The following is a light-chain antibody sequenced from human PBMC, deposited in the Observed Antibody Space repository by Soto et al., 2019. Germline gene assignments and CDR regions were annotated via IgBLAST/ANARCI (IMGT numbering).Light chain of an antibody. J-gene: IGLJ3*02. CDR1: SSDVGGYNY. CDR3: SSYTSSSNWV. Sequence: QSALTQPASVSGSPGQSITISCTGTSSDVGGYNYVSWYQQHPGNAPKLMIYEVSYRPSGVSNRFSGSKSGNTASLTISGLQAEDEADYYCSSYTSSSNWVFGGGTKLTVL. CDR2: EVS. V-gene: IGLV2-14*01.